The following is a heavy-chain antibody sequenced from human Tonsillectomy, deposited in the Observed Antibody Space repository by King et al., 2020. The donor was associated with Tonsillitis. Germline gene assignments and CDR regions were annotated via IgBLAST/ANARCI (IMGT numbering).Heavy chain of an antibody. CDR3: AKGQLEEWELEWYFDY. Sequence: VQLVQSGGGLVQPGGSLRLACAASGFTFSSFALRCVRQAPGKGLDWVLTLCLSVVSNYLADYVKGRFTISRDNSKDTLFLQMNNLKADDTAVYYCAKGQLEEWELEWYFDYWGPGTLVTVSS. CDR1: GFTFSSFA. J-gene: IGHJ4*02. D-gene: IGHD1-26*01. CDR2: LCLSVVSN. V-gene: IGHV3-23*04.